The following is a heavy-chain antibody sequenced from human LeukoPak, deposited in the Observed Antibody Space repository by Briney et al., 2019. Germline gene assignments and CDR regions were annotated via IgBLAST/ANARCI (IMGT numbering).Heavy chain of an antibody. J-gene: IGHJ4*02. D-gene: IGHD2-2*01. V-gene: IGHV3-7*05. Sequence: SGGSLRLSCAASGFTFSSHWMYWVRQAPGKGLEWVANIQPDGGDTYYVDSVKGRFTISRDNAKNSLYLQMNGLRVEDTAVYYCTGIIVEVPGISDYCDSWGQGTLVTVSS. CDR2: IQPDGGDT. CDR3: TGIIVEVPGISDYCDS. CDR1: GFTFSSHW.